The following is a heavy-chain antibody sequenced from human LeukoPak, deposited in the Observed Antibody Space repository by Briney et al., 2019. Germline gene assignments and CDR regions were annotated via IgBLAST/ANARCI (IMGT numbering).Heavy chain of an antibody. J-gene: IGHJ4*02. CDR2: IIPIFGTA. CDR3: ARSGHSSSWYYFDY. Sequence: VASVKVSCKASGGTFSSYAISWARQAPGQGLEWMGRIIPIFGTANYAQKFQGRVTITTDESTSTAYMELSSLRSEDTAVYYCARSGHSSSWYYFDYWGQGTLVTVSS. V-gene: IGHV1-69*05. D-gene: IGHD6-13*01. CDR1: GGTFSSYA.